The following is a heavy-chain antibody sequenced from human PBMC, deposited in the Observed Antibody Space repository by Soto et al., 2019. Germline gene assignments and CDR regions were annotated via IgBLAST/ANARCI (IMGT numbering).Heavy chain of an antibody. Sequence: QVQLVESGGGVVQPGRSLRLSCAASGFTFSSYGMHWVRQAPGKGLEWVAVIWYDGSNKYYADSVKGRFTISRDNSKNTLYLQMNSLRAEDTAVYYWARELLTGGGFDYWGQGTLVTVSS. CDR2: IWYDGSNK. D-gene: IGHD3-9*01. CDR1: GFTFSSYG. V-gene: IGHV3-33*01. J-gene: IGHJ4*02. CDR3: ARELLTGGGFDY.